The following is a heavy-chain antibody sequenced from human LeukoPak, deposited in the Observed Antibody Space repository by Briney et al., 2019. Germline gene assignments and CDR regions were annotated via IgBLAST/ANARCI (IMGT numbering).Heavy chain of an antibody. V-gene: IGHV3-7*01. CDR1: GFTFSNYW. J-gene: IGHJ4*02. CDR2: IKQDGSEK. Sequence: GGSLRLSCAASGFTFSNYWMTWVRQAPGKGLELVANIKQDGSEKYYVDSVKGRFTISRDNAKNSQYLQMNSLRAEDTAVYYCARNQRRLDCWGQGTLVTVSS. CDR3: ARNQRRLDC. D-gene: IGHD1-14*01.